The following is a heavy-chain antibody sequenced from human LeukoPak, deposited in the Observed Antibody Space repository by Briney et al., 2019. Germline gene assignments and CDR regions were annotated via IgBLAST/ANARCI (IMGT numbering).Heavy chain of an antibody. CDR3: ARARVTIFGVVSYYFDY. V-gene: IGHV4-34*01. J-gene: IGHJ4*02. CDR1: GGSFSGYY. CDR2: INHSGST. D-gene: IGHD3-3*01. Sequence: SETLSLTCAVYGGSFSGYYWSWIRQPPGKGLEWIGEINHSGSTNYNPSLKSRVTISVDTSKNQFSLKLSSVTAADTAVYYCARARVTIFGVVSYYFDYWGQGTLVTVSS.